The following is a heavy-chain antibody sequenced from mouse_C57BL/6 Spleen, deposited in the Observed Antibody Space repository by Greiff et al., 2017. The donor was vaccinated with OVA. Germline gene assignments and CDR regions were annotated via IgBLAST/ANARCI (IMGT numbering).Heavy chain of an antibody. J-gene: IGHJ2*01. D-gene: IGHD2-5*01. CDR2: IDPPDSYT. V-gene: IGHV1-69*01. CDR1: GYTFTSYW. CDR3: ARALYYSNFDY. Sequence: VQLQQPGAELVMPGASVKLSCKASGYTFTSYWMHWVKQRPGQGLEWIGEIDPPDSYTNYNQKFKGKSTLTVDKSSSTAYMQLSSLTSEDSAVYYCARALYYSNFDYWGQGTTLTVSS.